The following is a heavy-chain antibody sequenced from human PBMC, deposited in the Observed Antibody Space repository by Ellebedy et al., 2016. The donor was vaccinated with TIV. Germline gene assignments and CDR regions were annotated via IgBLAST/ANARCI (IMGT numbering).Heavy chain of an antibody. CDR1: GFTFTNHY. D-gene: IGHD5-24*01. CDR3: VRASNTIPNCLDC. Sequence: GGSLRLSXAASGFTFTNHYIHWVRQAPGQGLVWVSRIKTDGSATLYADSVKGRFTISRDNAKKTVYLQMNSLRAEDTAVYYCVRASNTIPNCLDCWGQGILVTVSS. V-gene: IGHV3-74*01. J-gene: IGHJ4*02. CDR2: IKTDGSAT.